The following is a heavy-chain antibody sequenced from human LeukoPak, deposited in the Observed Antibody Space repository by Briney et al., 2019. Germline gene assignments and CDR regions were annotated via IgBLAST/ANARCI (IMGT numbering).Heavy chain of an antibody. V-gene: IGHV3-30*18. CDR2: ISYDGSNK. D-gene: IGHD3-3*02. CDR3: AKDRSSIVFDY. Sequence: GGSLRLSCAASGFTFSSYGMHWVRQAPGKGLEWVAVISYDGSNKYYADSVKGRFTISRDNSKNTLYLQMSSLRAEDTAVYYCAKDRSSIVFDYWGQGTLVTVSS. CDR1: GFTFSSYG. J-gene: IGHJ4*02.